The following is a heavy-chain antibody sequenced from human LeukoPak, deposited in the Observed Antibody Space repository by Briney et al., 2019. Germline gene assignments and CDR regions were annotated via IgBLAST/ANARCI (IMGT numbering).Heavy chain of an antibody. D-gene: IGHD5-12*01. Sequence: GGSLRLSCAASGFTFSSYAMRWVRQAPGKGLEWVSAISGSGGSTYYADSVKGRFTISRDNSKNTLYLQMNSLRAEDTAVYYCAEKEGPSGYLNWFDPWGQGTLVTVSS. V-gene: IGHV3-23*01. CDR1: GFTFSSYA. CDR2: ISGSGGST. CDR3: AEKEGPSGYLNWFDP. J-gene: IGHJ5*02.